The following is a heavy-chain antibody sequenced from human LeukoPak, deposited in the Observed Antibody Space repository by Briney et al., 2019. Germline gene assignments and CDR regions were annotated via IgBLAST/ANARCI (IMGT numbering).Heavy chain of an antibody. J-gene: IGHJ4*02. CDR2: IYPGDSDT. V-gene: IGHV5-51*01. Sequence: TGESLKISCKGSGYDFSSYWIGWVRQMPGKGLEWMGIIYPGDSDTKYSPSFQGQVTISADKSINTAYLQWSSLKASDTAMYYCARRLRGTYYFDSWGQGTLVTVSS. CDR3: ARRLRGTYYFDS. CDR1: GYDFSSYW. D-gene: IGHD3-16*01.